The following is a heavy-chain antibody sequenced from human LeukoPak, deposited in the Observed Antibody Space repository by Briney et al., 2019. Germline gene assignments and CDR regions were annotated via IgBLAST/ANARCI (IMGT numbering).Heavy chain of an antibody. CDR1: GFTFSSYA. D-gene: IGHD4-17*01. J-gene: IGHJ4*02. CDR3: ARAYTVTTKAIGY. V-gene: IGHV3-30*14. Sequence: GGSLRLSCAASGFTFSSYAMHWVRQAPGKGLEWVAVISYDGSNKYYADSVKGRFTISRDNSKNTLYLQMNSLRAEDTAVYYCARAYTVTTKAIGYWGQGTLVTVSS. CDR2: ISYDGSNK.